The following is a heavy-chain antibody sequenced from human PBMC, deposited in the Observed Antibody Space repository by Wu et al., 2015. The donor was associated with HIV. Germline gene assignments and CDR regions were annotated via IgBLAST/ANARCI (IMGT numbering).Heavy chain of an antibody. J-gene: IGHJ5*02. CDR2: MNPNSGNT. V-gene: IGHV1-8*01. CDR3: ARQFISGSHSRVRWFDP. Sequence: QVQLVQSGAEVKKPGASVKVSCKASGYTFTSYDINWVRQATGQGLEWMGWMNPNSGNTGYAQKFQGRVTMTRNTSISTAYMELSSLRSEDTAVYYCARQFISGSHSRVRWFDPWGQGTLVTVSS. D-gene: IGHD1-26*01. CDR1: GYTFTSYD.